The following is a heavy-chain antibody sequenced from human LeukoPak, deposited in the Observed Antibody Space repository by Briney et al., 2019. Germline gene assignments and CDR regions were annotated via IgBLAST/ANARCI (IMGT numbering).Heavy chain of an antibody. CDR2: IWYDGSNK. CDR1: GFTFSSYG. D-gene: IGHD3-10*01. J-gene: IGHJ4*02. CDR3: ARDGPLKYYYGSGIHDLGLFDY. Sequence: GGSLRLSCAASGFTFSSYGMHWVRQAPGKGLEWVAVIWYDGSNKYYADSVKGRFTISRDNSKNTLYLQMNSLRAEDTAVYYCARDGPLKYYYGSGIHDLGLFDYWGQGTLVTVSS. V-gene: IGHV3-33*01.